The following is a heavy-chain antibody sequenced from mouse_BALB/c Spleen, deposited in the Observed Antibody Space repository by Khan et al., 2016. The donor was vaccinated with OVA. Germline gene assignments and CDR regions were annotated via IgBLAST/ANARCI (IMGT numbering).Heavy chain of an antibody. CDR2: IYPCSGNT. Sequence: QVQLQQSGAELARPGTSVKLSCKASGYTFTDYNIHWVKQRTGQGLEWIGEIYPCSGNTYYSQKFKGKATLTADKSSNTAYMQLDSLTSEDSAIYFCGREWGEGFPYWGQGTVVTVSA. V-gene: IGHV1-81*01. CDR1: GYTFTDYN. CDR3: GREWGEGFPY. J-gene: IGHJ3*01.